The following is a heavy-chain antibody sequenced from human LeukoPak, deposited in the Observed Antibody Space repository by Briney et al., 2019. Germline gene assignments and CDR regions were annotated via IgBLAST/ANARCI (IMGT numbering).Heavy chain of an antibody. CDR2: ISAYNGNT. V-gene: IGHV1-69*13. CDR1: GGTFSSYA. Sequence: ASVKVSCKASGGTFSSYAISWVRQAPGQGLEWMGWISAYNGNTNYAQKFQGRVTITADESTSTAYMELSSLRSEDTAVYYCVCLFSKGYQLLYIPDGWFDPWGQGTLVTVSS. D-gene: IGHD2-2*02. J-gene: IGHJ5*02. CDR3: VCLFSKGYQLLYIPDGWFDP.